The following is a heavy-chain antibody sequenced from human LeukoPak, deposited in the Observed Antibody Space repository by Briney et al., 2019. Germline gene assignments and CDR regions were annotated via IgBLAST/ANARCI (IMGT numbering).Heavy chain of an antibody. V-gene: IGHV3-23*01. J-gene: IGHJ4*02. D-gene: IGHD6-19*01. CDR3: ALTPPSNSGWRIGFDY. Sequence: GGSLRLSCAASGFTVSSNYMSWVRQAPGKGLEWVSDISGSGDIKEYADSVKGRFTIFRDNSENTVYLQMNNLRAEDTAVYYCALTPPSNSGWRIGFDYWGQGTLVTVSS. CDR1: GFTVSSNY. CDR2: ISGSGDIK.